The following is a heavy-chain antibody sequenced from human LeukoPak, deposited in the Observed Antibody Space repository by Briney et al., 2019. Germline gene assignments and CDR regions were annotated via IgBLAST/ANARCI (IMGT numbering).Heavy chain of an antibody. CDR1: GGSFSGYY. CDR3: ARGPRRGPRNEY. Sequence: SETLSLTCAVYGGSFSGYYWSWIRQPPGKGLEWIGEINHSGSTNYNPSLKSRVTISVDTSKNQFSLKLSSVTAADTAVYYCARGPRRGPRNEYGRQGTLDSVLS. D-gene: IGHD2-15*01. V-gene: IGHV4-34*01. J-gene: IGHJ4*02. CDR2: INHSGST.